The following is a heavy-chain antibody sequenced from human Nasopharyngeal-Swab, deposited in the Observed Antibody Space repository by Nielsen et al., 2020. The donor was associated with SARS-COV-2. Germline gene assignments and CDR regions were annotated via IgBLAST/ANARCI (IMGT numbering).Heavy chain of an antibody. CDR2: INAGNGNT. D-gene: IGHD4-17*01. V-gene: IGHV1-3*01. J-gene: IGHJ6*03. CDR3: ARDPTVTTDYYYYYYMDV. Sequence: WVRQAPGQRLEWMGWINAGNGNTKYSQKLQGRVTITRDTSASTAYMELSSLRSEDTAVYYCARDPTVTTDYYYYYYMDVWGKGTTVTVSS.